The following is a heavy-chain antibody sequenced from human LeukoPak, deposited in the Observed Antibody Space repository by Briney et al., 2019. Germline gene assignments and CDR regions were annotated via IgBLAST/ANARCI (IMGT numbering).Heavy chain of an antibody. V-gene: IGHV3-9*01. Sequence: GRSLRLSCAASGFTFDDYAMHWVRQAPGKGLEWVSGISWNSGSIGYADSVKGRFTISRDNAKNTLYLQMNSLRAEDTAVYYCARDSSSPDYWGQGTLVTVSS. CDR3: ARDSSSPDY. D-gene: IGHD6-13*01. CDR2: ISWNSGSI. CDR1: GFTFDDYA. J-gene: IGHJ4*02.